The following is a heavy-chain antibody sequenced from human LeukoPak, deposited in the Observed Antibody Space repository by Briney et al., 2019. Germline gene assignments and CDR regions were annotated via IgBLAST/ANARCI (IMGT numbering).Heavy chain of an antibody. V-gene: IGHV4-34*01. J-gene: IGHJ3*02. D-gene: IGHD3-10*01. Sequence: GSLRLSCAASGFTFSNAWMSWVRQAPGKGLEWIGEINHSGSTNYNPSLKSRVTISVDTSKNQFSLKLSSVTAADTAVYYCARGRPVPHYYGSGRQAFDIWGQGTMVTVSP. CDR2: INHSGST. CDR3: ARGRPVPHYYGSGRQAFDI. CDR1: GFTFSNAW.